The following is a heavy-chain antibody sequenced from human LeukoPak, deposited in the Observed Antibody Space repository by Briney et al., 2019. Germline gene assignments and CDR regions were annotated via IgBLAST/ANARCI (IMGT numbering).Heavy chain of an antibody. CDR3: AKDRPASYDGLVDY. J-gene: IGHJ4*02. V-gene: IGHV3-21*01. CDR2: ISSSSGYI. D-gene: IGHD5-12*01. CDR1: GLTFSTY. Sequence: GGSLRLSCVASGLTFSTYMSWVRPAPGKGLEWVSSISSSSGYIYYADSMKGRFTISRDNDKNSLYLQMNSLRAEDTAVYYCAKDRPASYDGLVDYWGQGTLVTVSS.